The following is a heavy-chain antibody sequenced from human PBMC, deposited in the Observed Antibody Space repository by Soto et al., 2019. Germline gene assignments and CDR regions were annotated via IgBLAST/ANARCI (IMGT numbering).Heavy chain of an antibody. Sequence: GASVKVSCKASEYTFTDYYIHYVRQAPGQGLEWMGWIFPKTGVTNYAQNFQGRVTMTRDTPISTAYMELSRLSSDDTAVYYCARDRSTTKLVNYYYAMDVWGQGTTVTVSS. V-gene: IGHV1-2*02. CDR2: IFPKTGVT. CDR1: EYTFTDYY. CDR3: ARDRSTTKLVNYYYAMDV. D-gene: IGHD6-6*01. J-gene: IGHJ6*02.